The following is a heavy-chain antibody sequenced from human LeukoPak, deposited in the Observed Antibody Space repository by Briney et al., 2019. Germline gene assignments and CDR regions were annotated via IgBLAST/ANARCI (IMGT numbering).Heavy chain of an antibody. CDR1: GFTFSDYY. J-gene: IGHJ4*02. CDR2: ISSSGSTI. CDR3: ARRGYYDSSGYYYVEGIYY. V-gene: IGHV3-11*01. Sequence: GDSLRLSCAASGFTFSDYYMSWIRQAPGKGVEGVSYISSSGSTIYYADSVKGRFTISRDNAKNSLYLQMNSLRAEDTAVYYCARRGYYDSSGYYYVEGIYYWGQGTLVTVSS. D-gene: IGHD3-22*01.